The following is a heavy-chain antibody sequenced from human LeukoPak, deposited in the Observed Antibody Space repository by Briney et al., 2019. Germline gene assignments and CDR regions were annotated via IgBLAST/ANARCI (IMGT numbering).Heavy chain of an antibody. J-gene: IGHJ4*02. Sequence: SETLSLTCAVYGGSFSGYYWGWIRQPPGKGLEWIGTVFYSGRTYYNSSLQSRVTISVDTSKNQFSLRLSSVTPADTAIYYCARLSTDYGDYEGHYWGQGTLVTVSP. CDR2: VFYSGRT. CDR1: GGSFSGYY. D-gene: IGHD4-17*01. CDR3: ARLSTDYGDYEGHY. V-gene: IGHV4-34*12.